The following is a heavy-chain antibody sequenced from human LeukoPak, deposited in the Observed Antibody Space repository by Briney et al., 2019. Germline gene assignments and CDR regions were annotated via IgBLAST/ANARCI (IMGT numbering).Heavy chain of an antibody. V-gene: IGHV3-11*01. CDR1: GFIFSDYY. D-gene: IGHD3-10*01. J-gene: IGHJ4*02. Sequence: GGSLRLSCAASGFIFSDYYMTWIRQAPGKGLEWLSSISTTGTTTYYADSVKGRFTISRDNAKNSLYLQMNSLRAEDTAVYYCARRVYYSSGTSQYYFDYWGQGTLVTVSS. CDR2: ISTTGTTT. CDR3: ARRVYYSSGTSQYYFDY.